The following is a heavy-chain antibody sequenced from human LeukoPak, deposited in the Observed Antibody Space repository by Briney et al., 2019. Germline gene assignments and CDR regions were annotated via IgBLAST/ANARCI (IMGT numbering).Heavy chain of an antibody. D-gene: IGHD3-10*01. CDR2: IYSGGNT. J-gene: IGHJ4*02. CDR1: GFIVSSTF. CDR3: ARGSRGY. Sequence: PGGSLRLSCAASGFIVSSTFMSWVRQAPGKGLEWVSVIYSGGNTYYADSVKGRFTISRDNSKNTLDLQMNSLRADDTAVYYCARGSRGYWGQGTLVTVSS. V-gene: IGHV3-53*01.